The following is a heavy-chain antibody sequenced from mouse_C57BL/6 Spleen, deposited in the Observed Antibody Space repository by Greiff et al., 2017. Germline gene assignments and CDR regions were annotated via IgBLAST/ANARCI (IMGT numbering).Heavy chain of an antibody. J-gene: IGHJ4*01. Sequence: EVQVVESGGGLVQPKGSLKLSCAASGFTFNTYAMHWVRQAPGKGLVWVARIRSKSSNYATYYADSVKDRFTISRDDSQSMLYLQMNNLKTEDTAMYYCVRGPTGNYAMDYWGQGTSVTVSS. D-gene: IGHD4-1*02. CDR3: VRGPTGNYAMDY. CDR2: IRSKSSNYAT. V-gene: IGHV10-3*01. CDR1: GFTFNTYA.